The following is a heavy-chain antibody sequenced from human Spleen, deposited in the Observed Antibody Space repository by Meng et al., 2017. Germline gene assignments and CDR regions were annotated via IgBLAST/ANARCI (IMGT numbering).Heavy chain of an antibody. Sequence: SETLSLTCAASGYSISSGYYWSWIRQPAGKGLEWIGRLYTSGCTNYNSSLKSRVTISVDTSKSQFSLKLGSVPAAYTTVYYCARGLPHFAAMEGLDAFGIWGQGKMVTVSS. CDR3: ARGLPHFAAMEGLDAFGI. D-gene: IGHD5-18*01. V-gene: IGHV4-61*02. J-gene: IGHJ3*02. CDR1: GYSISSGYY. CDR2: LYTSGCT.